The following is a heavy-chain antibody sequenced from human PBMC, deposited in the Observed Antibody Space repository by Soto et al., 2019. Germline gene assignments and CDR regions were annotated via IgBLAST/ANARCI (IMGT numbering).Heavy chain of an antibody. V-gene: IGHV1-18*01. Sequence: QVQLVQSRGEVKKPGASVKVSCKTSGYSFTTYGISWVRQAPGQGLEWMGWISGYNGNTNYAQKLKGRLTMTTDTSTSTAYMELRSLTSDDTAVYYCEREGPAPDYYYGMDVWGQGSTVTVSS. CDR3: EREGPAPDYYYGMDV. CDR1: GYSFTTYG. CDR2: ISGYNGNT. J-gene: IGHJ6*02.